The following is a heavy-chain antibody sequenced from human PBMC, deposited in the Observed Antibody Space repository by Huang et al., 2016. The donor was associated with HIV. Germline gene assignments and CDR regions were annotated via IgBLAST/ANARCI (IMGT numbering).Heavy chain of an antibody. J-gene: IGHJ6*02. V-gene: IGHV3-7*01. D-gene: IGHD2-8*01. CDR3: ATKASAMDV. CDR2: IRQDGSEK. Sequence: LLVESGGGLVRPGGSLRLSCAGSTVTFSGYWMSWVRQAPGQGLEWVASIRQDGSEKHYVDFVEGRFNISRDNAKKLLFLEMRSLGVDDTAVYFCATKASAMDVWGQGTTVTVSS. CDR1: TVTFSGYW.